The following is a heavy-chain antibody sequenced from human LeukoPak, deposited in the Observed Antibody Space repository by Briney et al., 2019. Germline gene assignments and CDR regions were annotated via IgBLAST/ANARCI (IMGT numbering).Heavy chain of an antibody. D-gene: IGHD3-3*01. CDR2: IWYDGSNK. CDR1: GFTFSSYG. J-gene: IGHJ3*02. Sequence: GGSLRLSCAASGFTFSSYGMHWVRQAPGKGLEWVAVIWYDGSNKYYADSVKGRFTISRDNSKNTLYLQMNSLRAEDTAVYYCAREGVVIKAFDIWGQGTMVTVSS. V-gene: IGHV3-33*01. CDR3: AREGVVIKAFDI.